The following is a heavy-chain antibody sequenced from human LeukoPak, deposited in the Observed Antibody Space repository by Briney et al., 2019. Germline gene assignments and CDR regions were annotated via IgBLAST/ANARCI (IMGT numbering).Heavy chain of an antibody. Sequence: GGSLRLSCAASGFTFTDYAMTWVRQAPGKGLEWVAFIRYDGSNKYYADSVKGRFTISRDNSKNTLYLQMNSLRAEDTAVYYCAKDIGMVRGVIRDYWGQGTLVTVSS. CDR2: IRYDGSNK. CDR3: AKDIGMVRGVIRDY. J-gene: IGHJ4*02. V-gene: IGHV3-30*02. CDR1: GFTFTDYA. D-gene: IGHD3-10*01.